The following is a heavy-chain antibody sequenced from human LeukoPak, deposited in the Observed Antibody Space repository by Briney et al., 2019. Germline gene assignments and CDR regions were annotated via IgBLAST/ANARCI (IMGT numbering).Heavy chain of an antibody. CDR3: ARKRVYDSSGYCPTFDY. J-gene: IGHJ4*02. Sequence: PSETLSLTCAVSGGSFSGYYRSWIRQPPGKGLEWIGEINHSGSTNYNPSPKSRVTISVDTSKNQFSLKLSSVTAADTAVYYCARKRVYDSSGYCPTFDYWGQGTLVTVSS. D-gene: IGHD3-22*01. V-gene: IGHV4-34*01. CDR2: INHSGST. CDR1: GGSFSGYY.